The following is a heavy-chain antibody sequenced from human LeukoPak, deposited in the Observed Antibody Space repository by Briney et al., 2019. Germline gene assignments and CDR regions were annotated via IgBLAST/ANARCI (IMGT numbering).Heavy chain of an antibody. CDR1: GFTFSSYW. J-gene: IGHJ4*02. CDR2: IKQDGSEK. D-gene: IGHD7-27*01. CDR3: GLAGVRYYFDS. Sequence: SGGSLRLSCAASGFTFSSYWMSWVRQAPGKGQEWVGNIKQDGSEKYYVDSVKGRFTISSDNAKNSLYLQMNSLRAEDTAVYYCGLAGVRYYFDSGGQGTLVTVSS. V-gene: IGHV3-7*01.